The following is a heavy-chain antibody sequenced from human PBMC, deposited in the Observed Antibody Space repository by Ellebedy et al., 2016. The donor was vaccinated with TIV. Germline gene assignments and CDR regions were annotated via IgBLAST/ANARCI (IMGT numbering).Heavy chain of an antibody. D-gene: IGHD2-2*01. V-gene: IGHV4-34*01. J-gene: IGHJ6*02. CDR1: GGSFSGYY. CDR3: ARGRNRYCSSTSCYWYYYYGMDV. CDR2: INHSGST. Sequence: SETLSLTXAVYGGSFSGYYWSWIRQPPGKGLEWIGDINHSGSTNYNPSLKSRVTISVDTSKNQFSLKLSSVTAADTAVYYCARGRNRYCSSTSCYWYYYYGMDVWGQGTTVTVSS.